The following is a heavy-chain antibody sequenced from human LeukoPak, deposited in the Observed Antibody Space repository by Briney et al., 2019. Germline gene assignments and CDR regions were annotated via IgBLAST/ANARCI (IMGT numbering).Heavy chain of an antibody. Sequence: PSETLSLTCTVSGGSISSSSYYWGWIRQPPGKGLEWIGSIYYSGSTYYNPSLKSRVTISVDTSKNQFSLKLSSVTAADTAVYYCARSAGRDGYIYFDYWGQGTLVTVSS. V-gene: IGHV4-39*01. CDR3: ARSAGRDGYIYFDY. D-gene: IGHD5-24*01. CDR2: IYYSGST. CDR1: GGSISSSSYY. J-gene: IGHJ4*02.